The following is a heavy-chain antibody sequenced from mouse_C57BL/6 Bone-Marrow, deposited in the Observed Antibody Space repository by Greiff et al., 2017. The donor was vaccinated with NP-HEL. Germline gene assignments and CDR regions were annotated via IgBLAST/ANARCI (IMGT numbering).Heavy chain of an antibody. CDR3: ARTPAFHYTMDY. CDR1: GYAFSSSW. J-gene: IGHJ4*01. V-gene: IGHV1-82*01. Sequence: QVQLQQSGPELVKPGASVKISCKASGYAFSSSWMNWVKQRPGKGLEWIGRIYPGDGDTNYNGKFKGKATLTADKSSSTAYMQLSSLTSEDSAVYFCARTPAFHYTMDYWGQGTSVTVSS. CDR2: IYPGDGDT.